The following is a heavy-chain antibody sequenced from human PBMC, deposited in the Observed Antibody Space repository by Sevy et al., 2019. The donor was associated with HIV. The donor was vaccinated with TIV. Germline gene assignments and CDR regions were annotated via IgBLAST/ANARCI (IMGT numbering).Heavy chain of an antibody. CDR3: ARHVSMVRGVIINLFDY. D-gene: IGHD3-10*01. V-gene: IGHV5-51*01. J-gene: IGHJ4*02. CDR2: IYPGDSDT. Sequence: GESLKISCKGSGYSFTSYWIGWVRQMPGKGLEWMGIIYPGDSDTRYSPSFQGQVTISADKSTSTAYLQWSSLKASDTAMYYCARHVSMVRGVIINLFDYWGQGTLVTVSS. CDR1: GYSFTSYW.